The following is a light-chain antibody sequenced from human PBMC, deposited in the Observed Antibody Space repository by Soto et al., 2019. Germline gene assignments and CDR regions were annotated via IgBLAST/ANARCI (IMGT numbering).Light chain of an antibody. Sequence: DIKMTQSPSSLSASVGDRVTITCRASQGIRIYLAWYQQKPGKVPKLLISTASTRQSGVPSRFSGSGSGTDFTLIISNLQPEDVGTYYCQKYSSPPYTFGQGTKVEIK. CDR2: TAS. V-gene: IGKV1-27*01. CDR1: QGIRIY. J-gene: IGKJ2*01. CDR3: QKYSSPPYT.